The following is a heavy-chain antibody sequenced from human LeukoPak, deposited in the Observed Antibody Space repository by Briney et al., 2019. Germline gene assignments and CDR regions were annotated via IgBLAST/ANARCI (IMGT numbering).Heavy chain of an antibody. CDR3: ARDPYYYESSGYFFGAFDI. V-gene: IGHV3-7*01. CDR2: IKQDGSEK. D-gene: IGHD3-22*01. J-gene: IGHJ3*02. CDR1: GFTFSSYW. Sequence: PGGSLRLSCAASGFTFSSYWMTRVRQAPGKGLEWVANIKQDGSEKFYVDSVKGRFTISRDNAKNSLHLQMNSLRAEDTAVYYCARDPYYYESSGYFFGAFDIWGQGAMVTVSS.